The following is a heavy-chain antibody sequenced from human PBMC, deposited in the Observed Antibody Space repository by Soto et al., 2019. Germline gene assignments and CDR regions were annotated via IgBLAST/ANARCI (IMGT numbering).Heavy chain of an antibody. CDR3: ARVRQGCSANNCYFDP. V-gene: IGHV4-4*02. CDR1: GGSVRAPDW. CDR2: VHISGHS. J-gene: IGHJ5*01. Sequence: QVHLQESGPGLVAPSETMSLTCTLSGGSVRAPDWWNWIRQSPDKGLEWIAEVHISGHSNYNPSLRSRVSVSIDSSKNQFYLNLNSVTAADTAIYYCARVRQGCSANNCYFDPWGQGTQVTISS. D-gene: IGHD1-1*01.